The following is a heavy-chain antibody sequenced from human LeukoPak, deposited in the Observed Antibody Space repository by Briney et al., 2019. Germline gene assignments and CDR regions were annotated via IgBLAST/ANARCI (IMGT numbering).Heavy chain of an antibody. Sequence: GASVQVSCKASCYTFTSYGISWVRQAPGQGLEWMGWISAYNGNTNYAQKLQGRVTMTTDTSTSTGYMELRSLRSDDTAVYYCARGRSSSFYYGMDVWGQGTTVTVSS. J-gene: IGHJ6*02. CDR3: ARGRSSSFYYGMDV. D-gene: IGHD6-13*01. CDR1: CYTFTSYG. V-gene: IGHV1-18*01. CDR2: ISAYNGNT.